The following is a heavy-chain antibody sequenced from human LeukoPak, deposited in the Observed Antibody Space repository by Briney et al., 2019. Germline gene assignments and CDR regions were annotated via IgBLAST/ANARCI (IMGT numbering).Heavy chain of an antibody. D-gene: IGHD3-10*01. CDR3: ARDGVTMVRGVPYYYYGMDV. CDR2: IIPIFGTA. CDR1: GGTFSSYA. J-gene: IGHJ6*04. V-gene: IGHV1-69*13. Sequence: SVKVSCKASGGTFSSYAISWVRQAPGQGLEWMGGIIPIFGTANYAQKFQGRVTITADESTSTAYMELSSLRSEDTAVYYCARDGVTMVRGVPYYYYGMDVWGKGTTVTVSS.